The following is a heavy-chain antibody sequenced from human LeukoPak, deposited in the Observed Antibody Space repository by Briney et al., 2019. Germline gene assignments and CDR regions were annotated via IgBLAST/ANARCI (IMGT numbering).Heavy chain of an antibody. Sequence: SETLSLTCTVSGGSISSYYWSWIRQPPGKGLEWIGYIYYSGSTNYNPSLKSRVTISVDTSKNQFSLKLSSVTAADTAVYYCARSREWYSSGWYPGAFDYWGQGTLVTVSS. J-gene: IGHJ4*02. CDR2: IYYSGST. CDR3: ARSREWYSSGWYPGAFDY. V-gene: IGHV4-59*01. CDR1: GGSISSYY. D-gene: IGHD6-19*01.